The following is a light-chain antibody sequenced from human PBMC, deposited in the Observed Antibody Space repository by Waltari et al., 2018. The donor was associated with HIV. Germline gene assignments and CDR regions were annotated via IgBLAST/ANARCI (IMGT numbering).Light chain of an antibody. CDR3: QVWNNSGDHSGGV. CDR2: DGS. J-gene: IGLJ2*01. CDR1: NIGSKS. V-gene: IGLV3-21*02. Sequence: SYVLTQAPSVSVAPGQTASITCGGNNIGSKSVHWYQQKPGQAPVLVVYDGSDRPSGIPERFSGSNSGNTATLTISRVEAGDEADYYCQVWNNSGDHSGGVFGGGTKLTVL.